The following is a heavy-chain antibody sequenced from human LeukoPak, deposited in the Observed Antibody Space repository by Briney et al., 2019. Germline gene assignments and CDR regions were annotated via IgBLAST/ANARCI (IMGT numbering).Heavy chain of an antibody. CDR3: ARPKGLMIDS. J-gene: IGHJ4*02. CDR2: INPGDGGA. Sequence: ASVKVSCKASGYTFTNYYMYWVRQAPGQGLEWMGIINPGDGGADYAQKFQGRVTMTRDTSTSTVYMELSSLRSEDTAFYYCARPKGLMIDSWGQGTLVTVSS. CDR1: GYTFTNYY. D-gene: IGHD3-16*01. V-gene: IGHV1-46*01.